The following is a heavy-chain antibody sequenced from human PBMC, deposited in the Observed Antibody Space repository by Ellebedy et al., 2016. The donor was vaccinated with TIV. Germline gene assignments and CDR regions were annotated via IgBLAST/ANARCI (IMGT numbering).Heavy chain of an antibody. CDR1: GDSVSSKSSA. D-gene: IGHD3-22*01. J-gene: IGHJ6*02. Sequence: MPSETLSLTCAISGDSVSSKSSARNWIRQSPSRGLEWLGRTYYRSKWFSDYAVSVKSRITINTDTSKNQFSLQLNSVTPEDTAVYYCARDKAKVTMNYYGMDVWGQGTTVTVSS. CDR2: TYYRSKWFS. CDR3: ARDKAKVTMNYYGMDV. V-gene: IGHV6-1*01.